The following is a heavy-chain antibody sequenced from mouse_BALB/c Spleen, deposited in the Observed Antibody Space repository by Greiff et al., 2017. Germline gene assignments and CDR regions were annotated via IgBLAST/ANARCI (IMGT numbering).Heavy chain of an antibody. D-gene: IGHD3-2*02. V-gene: IGHV8-8*01. CDR1: GFSLSTSGMG. J-gene: IGHJ4*01. CDR2: IWWDDDK. Sequence: QVQLKESGPGILQPSQTLSLTCSFSGFSLSTSGMGVGWIRQPSGKGLEWLAHIWWDDDKYYNTALKSGLTISKDTSKNQVFLKIASVDTADTATYYCARIGRGGWAMDYWGQGTSVTVSS. CDR3: ARIGRGGWAMDY.